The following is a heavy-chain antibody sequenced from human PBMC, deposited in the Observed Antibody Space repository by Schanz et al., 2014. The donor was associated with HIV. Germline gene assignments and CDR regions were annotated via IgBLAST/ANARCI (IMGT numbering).Heavy chain of an antibody. V-gene: IGHV3-74*02. CDR1: GFTFGDHP. J-gene: IGHJ6*02. CDR3: VRLMSSDYDFYHYGMDV. CDR2: INSNEGTT. D-gene: IGHD4-17*01. Sequence: EVQLVESGGGLVKPGRSLRLSCTASGFTFGDHPMSWVRQAPGKGLEWVSRINSNEGTTDYADSVKGRFTISRDNAKNTLYLQMNSLRAEDTAVYYCVRLMSSDYDFYHYGMDVWGQGTTVIVSS.